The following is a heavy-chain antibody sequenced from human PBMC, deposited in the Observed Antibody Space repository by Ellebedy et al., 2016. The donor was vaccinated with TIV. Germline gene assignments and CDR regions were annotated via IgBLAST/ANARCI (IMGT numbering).Heavy chain of an antibody. D-gene: IGHD3-10*01. CDR3: ARSKGGPGSGSVY. V-gene: IGHV1-69*13. CDR1: GGTFSSYA. Sequence: SVKVSXXASGGTFSSYAISWVRQAPGQGLEWMGGIIPIFGTANYAQKFQGRVTITADESTSTAYMELSSLRSEDTAVYYCARSKGGPGSGSVYWGQGTLVTVSS. J-gene: IGHJ4*02. CDR2: IIPIFGTA.